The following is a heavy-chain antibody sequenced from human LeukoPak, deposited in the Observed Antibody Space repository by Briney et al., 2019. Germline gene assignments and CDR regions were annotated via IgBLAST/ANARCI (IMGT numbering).Heavy chain of an antibody. CDR2: ISSSSSTI. J-gene: IGHJ4*02. CDR1: GFTFSSYS. CDR3: ARAHYAYCGGDCYAFGY. V-gene: IGHV3-48*01. Sequence: PGGSLRLSCAASGFTFSSYSMNWVRQAPGKGLEWVSYISSSSSTIYYADSVKGRFTISRDNAKNSLYLQMNSLRAEDTAVYYCARAHYAYCGGDCYAFGYWGQGTLVTVSS. D-gene: IGHD2-21*01.